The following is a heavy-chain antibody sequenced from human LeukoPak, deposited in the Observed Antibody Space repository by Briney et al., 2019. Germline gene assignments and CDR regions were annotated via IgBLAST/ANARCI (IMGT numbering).Heavy chain of an antibody. V-gene: IGHV3-30*04. CDR1: GFTFSSYA. J-gene: IGHJ4*02. CDR2: ISYDGSNK. CDR3: ARGGVYDILTGYPDY. D-gene: IGHD3-9*01. Sequence: GGSLRLSCAASGFTFSSYAMHWVRQAPGKGLEWVAVISYDGSNKYYADSVKGRFTISRDNSKNTLYLQMNSLRAEDTAVYYCARGGVYDILTGYPDYWGQGTLVTVSS.